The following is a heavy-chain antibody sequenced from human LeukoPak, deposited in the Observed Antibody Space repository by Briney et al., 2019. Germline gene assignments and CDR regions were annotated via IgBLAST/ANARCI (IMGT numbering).Heavy chain of an antibody. Sequence: GASVKVSCKASGYTLTSYDNNWVRLAQGQGHEWVGWMNPYSGNTAYAQKFQGRVTMTRTTSISTAYMALSSLRSEDTAVYYCARGPHTYYYYYGMDVWGQGTTVTVSS. CDR3: ARGPHTYYYYYGMDV. CDR2: MNPYSGNT. D-gene: IGHD5-18*01. CDR1: GYTLTSYD. V-gene: IGHV1-8*01. J-gene: IGHJ6*02.